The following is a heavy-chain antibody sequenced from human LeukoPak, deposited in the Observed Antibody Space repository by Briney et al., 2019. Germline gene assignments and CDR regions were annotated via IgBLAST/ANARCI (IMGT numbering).Heavy chain of an antibody. V-gene: IGHV3-74*01. CDR1: GFTFSSYW. CDR3: ARTLNWAFDF. Sequence: GGSLRLSCAASGFTFSSYWMHWVRQAPGKGLVWVSRINTDVVSTNYADSVKGRFTISRDNAKNTLYLQMNSLRAEDTAVYYCARTLNWAFDFWGQGTLVRVSS. D-gene: IGHD7-27*01. CDR2: INTDVVST. J-gene: IGHJ4*02.